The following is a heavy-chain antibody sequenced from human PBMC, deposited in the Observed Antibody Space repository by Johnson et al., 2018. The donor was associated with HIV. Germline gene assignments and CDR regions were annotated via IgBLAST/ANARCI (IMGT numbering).Heavy chain of an antibody. D-gene: IGHD3-10*01. CDR2: IGTAGDT. J-gene: IGHJ3*02. Sequence: VQLVESGGGVVQPGGSLRLSCAASGFTFTSYGMHWVRQAPGRGLVWVSAIGTAGDTYYPGSVKGRFTISRENAKNSLYLKMNSLRAEDTAVYYCSSFRGVIRSDAFDIWGQGTMVTVSS. CDR1: GFTFTSYG. CDR3: SSFRGVIRSDAFDI. V-gene: IGHV3-13*01.